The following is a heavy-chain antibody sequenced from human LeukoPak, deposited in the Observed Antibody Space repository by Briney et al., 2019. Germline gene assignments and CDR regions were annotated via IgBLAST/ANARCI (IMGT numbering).Heavy chain of an antibody. Sequence: GGSLRLSCAASRFTFSSYSMNWVRQAPGKGLEWVSSISSSGNYIYYADSVKGRFTISRDILKNTLFLQMNSLRAEDTAVYYCARDRGYYDRSGYFYDSNWGQGTLVTVSS. D-gene: IGHD3-22*01. CDR2: ISSSGNYI. CDR3: ARDRGYYDRSGYFYDSN. J-gene: IGHJ4*02. V-gene: IGHV3-21*01. CDR1: RFTFSSYS.